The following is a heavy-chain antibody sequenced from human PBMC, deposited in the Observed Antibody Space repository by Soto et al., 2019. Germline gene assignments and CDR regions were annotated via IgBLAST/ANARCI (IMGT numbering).Heavy chain of an antibody. Sequence: GGSLRLSCAASGVTFSSYAMTWVRQAPGKGLEWVSAISGSGGNTYYADSVKGRFTISRDNSKNTLFFQMNSLRVEDTAIYYFAKRDDSGSSRGAPFDYWGPGTLVTVSS. CDR2: ISGSGGNT. D-gene: IGHD3-22*01. V-gene: IGHV3-23*01. CDR1: GVTFSSYA. CDR3: AKRDDSGSSRGAPFDY. J-gene: IGHJ4*01.